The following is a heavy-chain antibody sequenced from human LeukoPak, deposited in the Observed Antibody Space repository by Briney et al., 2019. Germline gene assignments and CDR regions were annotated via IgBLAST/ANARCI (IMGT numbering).Heavy chain of an antibody. J-gene: IGHJ4*02. D-gene: IGHD2-15*01. Sequence: SETLSLTCTVSGGSIRSSSYCWGWIRQPPGKGLEWIGSFYYSGSTYYNPSLKSRVTISADTSKNQFSLKLSSVTAADTAVYYCARHESFGAFCRGGSCYWGQGTLVTVSS. V-gene: IGHV4-39*01. CDR3: ARHESFGAFCRGGSCY. CDR1: GGSIRSSSYC. CDR2: FYYSGST.